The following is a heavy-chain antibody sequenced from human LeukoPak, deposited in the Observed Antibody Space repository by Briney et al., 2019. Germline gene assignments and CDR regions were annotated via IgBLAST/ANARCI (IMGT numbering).Heavy chain of an antibody. CDR2: ISAYNGNT. CDR3: ARDARGAAAADDPFDI. J-gene: IGHJ3*02. CDR1: GYTFTSYG. Sequence: ASVKVSCKASGYTFTSYGISWVRQAPGQGLEWMGCISAYNGNTNYAQKLQGRVTMTTDTSTSTAYMELRSLRSDDTAVYYCARDARGAAAADDPFDIWGQGTMVTVSS. D-gene: IGHD6-13*01. V-gene: IGHV1-18*01.